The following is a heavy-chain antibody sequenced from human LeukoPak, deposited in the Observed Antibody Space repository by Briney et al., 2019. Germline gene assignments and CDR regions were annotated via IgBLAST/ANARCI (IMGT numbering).Heavy chain of an antibody. CDR3: ASAPHVNYFDF. V-gene: IGHV4-59*08. CDR2: ISYSGST. CDR1: GDSMTNYY. J-gene: IGHJ4*02. D-gene: IGHD2/OR15-2a*01. Sequence: SETLSLTCSVSGDSMTNYYWSWIRQPPGMGLEWIGYISYSGSTNYNPSLKSRVTISIDTSKNQFSLRLSSVTAADTAVYYCASAPHVNYFDFWGQGALVTVSS.